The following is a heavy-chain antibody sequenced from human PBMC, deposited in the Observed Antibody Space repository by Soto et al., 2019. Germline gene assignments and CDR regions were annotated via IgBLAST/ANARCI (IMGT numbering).Heavy chain of an antibody. V-gene: IGHV4-59*01. CDR2: IYYSGST. Sequence: PSETLSLTCTVSGVSISSYYWSWIRQPPGKGLEWIGYIYYSGSTNYNPSLKSRVTMSVDTSKNQFSLKLSSVTAADTAVYYCASGGRAYCSGGSCYDLFDYWGQGTLVTVSS. CDR1: GVSISSYY. D-gene: IGHD2-15*01. J-gene: IGHJ4*02. CDR3: ASGGRAYCSGGSCYDLFDY.